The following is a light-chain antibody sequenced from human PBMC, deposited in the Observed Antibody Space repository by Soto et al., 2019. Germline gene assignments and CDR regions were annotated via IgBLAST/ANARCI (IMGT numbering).Light chain of an antibody. V-gene: IGKV3-11*01. Sequence: TQSPSTLSASVGDRVTITCRASQSISGWLAWYQQKPGQSPRLLIYDASNRATGIPARFSGSGSGTDFTLTISSLEPEDFAVYYCQQRSDWPPITFGQGTRLEIK. CDR2: DAS. J-gene: IGKJ5*01. CDR3: QQRSDWPPIT. CDR1: QSISGW.